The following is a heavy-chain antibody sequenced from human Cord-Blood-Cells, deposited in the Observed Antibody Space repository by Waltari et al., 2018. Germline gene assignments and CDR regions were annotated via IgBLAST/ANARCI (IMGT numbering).Heavy chain of an antibody. Sequence: QVQLVQSGAEVKKPGSSVKVSCKASGGTFSSYAISWVRQAPGQGLEWMGWIIPSFGTANYAQKFQGRVTITADEATSTTYMELSSLRSEDTALYYCARPGGFGELYYYYYMDVWGKGTTVTVSS. J-gene: IGHJ6*03. V-gene: IGHV1-69*01. CDR1: GGTFSSYA. D-gene: IGHD3-10*01. CDR3: ARPGGFGELYYYYYMDV. CDR2: IIPSFGTA.